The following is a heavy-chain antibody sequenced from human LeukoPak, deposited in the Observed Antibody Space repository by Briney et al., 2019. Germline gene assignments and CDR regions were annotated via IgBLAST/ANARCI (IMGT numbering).Heavy chain of an antibody. J-gene: IGHJ5*02. D-gene: IGHD2-2*01. CDR1: GFTFSNAW. V-gene: IGHV3-15*01. CDR2: IKSKTDGGTT. CDR3: TTADIVVVPAATGYNWFDP. Sequence: PGGSLRLSCAASGFTFSNAWMSWVRQAPGKGLEWVGRIKSKTDGGTTGYAAPVKGRFTISRDDSKNTLYLQMNSLKTEDTAVYYCTTADIVVVPAATGYNWFDPWGQGTLVTVSS.